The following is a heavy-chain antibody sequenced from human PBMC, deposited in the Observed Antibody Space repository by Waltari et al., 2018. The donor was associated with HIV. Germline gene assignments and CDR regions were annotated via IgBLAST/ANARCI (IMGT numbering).Heavy chain of an antibody. Sequence: QVHLVQSGAELRKPGASVTVSCTASGYTFTNYGITWVRQAPGQGLAWMGWISGYNGDTKYAQKVRGRVTMTTDTSTSTAYLEMGSLRFDDTAVYYCARDHYYGSSGYYSDYWGQGTLVTVSS. V-gene: IGHV1-18*01. CDR1: GYTFTNYG. J-gene: IGHJ4*02. D-gene: IGHD3-22*01. CDR2: ISGYNGDT. CDR3: ARDHYYGSSGYYSDY.